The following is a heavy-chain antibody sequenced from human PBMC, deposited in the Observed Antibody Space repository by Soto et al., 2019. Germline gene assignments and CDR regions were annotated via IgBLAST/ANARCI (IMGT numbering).Heavy chain of an antibody. J-gene: IGHJ5*02. V-gene: IGHV3-15*01. CDR2: IKSKTDGGTT. Sequence: GGSLRLSCAASGFTFSNAWMSWVRQAPGKGLEWVGRIKSKTDGGTTDYAAPVKGRFTISRDDSKNTLYLQMNSLKTEDTAVYYCQSTGGYSYDWFDPWGQGTLVTVSS. CDR1: GFTFSNAW. CDR3: QSTGGYSYDWFDP. D-gene: IGHD5-18*01.